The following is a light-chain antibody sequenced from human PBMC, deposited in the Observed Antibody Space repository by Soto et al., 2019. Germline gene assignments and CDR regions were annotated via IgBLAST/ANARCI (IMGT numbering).Light chain of an antibody. Sequence: DIQMTQSPSTLSASVGDRVTITCRASQSISSWLAWYQQKPGKAPRLLIYKASSFESGVPSRFSGSGSGTEFTLTISNLQPDDFATYYCQQYNSSPTFGEGPKVEI. CDR3: QQYNSSPT. V-gene: IGKV1-5*03. J-gene: IGKJ1*01. CDR1: QSISSW. CDR2: KAS.